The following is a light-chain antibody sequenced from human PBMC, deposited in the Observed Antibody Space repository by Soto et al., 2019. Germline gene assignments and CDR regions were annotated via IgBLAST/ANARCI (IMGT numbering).Light chain of an antibody. CDR2: AAS. CDR1: QGVGSW. CDR3: QQANSFPYT. Sequence: DIQMTQSPSSVSASVGDRITITCRASQGVGSWLAWYQQKPGKAPKLLIYAASTLQSGVPSRFSGSGSGTDFTLTVSSLQPEDFATYYCQQANSFPYTFGQGTKLEIK. J-gene: IGKJ2*01. V-gene: IGKV1-12*01.